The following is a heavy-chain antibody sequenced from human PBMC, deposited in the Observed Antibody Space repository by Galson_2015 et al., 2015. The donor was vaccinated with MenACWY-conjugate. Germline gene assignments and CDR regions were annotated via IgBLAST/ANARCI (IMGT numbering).Heavy chain of an antibody. CDR3: ARKGVVVARIYALDV. D-gene: IGHD3-16*01. CDR2: MYSGGST. Sequence: SLRLSCAASGFPVSTNYMTWVRQAPGKGLEWVSIMYSGGSTHLADSVKGRFTMSRDNSKNTVYLQMNNLRGEDTAVYYCARKGVVVARIYALDVWGQGTTVTVSS. CDR1: GFPVSTNY. J-gene: IGHJ6*02. V-gene: IGHV3-53*01.